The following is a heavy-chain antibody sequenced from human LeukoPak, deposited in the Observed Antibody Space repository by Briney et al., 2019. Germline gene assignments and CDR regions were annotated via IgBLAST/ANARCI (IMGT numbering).Heavy chain of an antibody. CDR3: ARDLISGPATHDS. Sequence: GGSLRLSCAASGFTVTNNDMNWVRQAPGQGLEWVSVITSGGSTYFADSVKGRFTVSRDNSKNTLSLQMNSLRVEDTAVYYCARDLISGPATHDSWGQGALVTVSS. CDR2: ITSGGST. CDR1: GFTVTNND. J-gene: IGHJ4*02. V-gene: IGHV3-66*01. D-gene: IGHD2-15*01.